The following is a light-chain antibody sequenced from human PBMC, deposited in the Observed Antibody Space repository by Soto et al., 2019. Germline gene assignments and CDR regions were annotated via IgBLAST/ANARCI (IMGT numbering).Light chain of an antibody. Sequence: QSVLTQPASVSGSPGQSVTISCTGASSDVGAYEHVSWYQQHPGRAPKLILYDVNNRPSGVSNHFSGTKSGHTASLVISGLQANDEANYHCSSYSTTNILVFGSGTKVTVL. CDR1: SSDVGAYEH. J-gene: IGLJ1*01. CDR2: DVN. V-gene: IGLV2-14*03. CDR3: SSYSTTNILV.